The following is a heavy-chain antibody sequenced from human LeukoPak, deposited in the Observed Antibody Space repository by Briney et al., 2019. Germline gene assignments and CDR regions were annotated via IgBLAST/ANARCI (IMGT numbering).Heavy chain of an antibody. V-gene: IGHV1-18*01. D-gene: IGHD6-19*01. J-gene: IGHJ4*02. CDR3: ARAPPVYSSGWYDRGY. CDR1: GYTFTSYG. CDR2: ISAYNGNT. Sequence: ASVKVSCKASGYTFTSYGISWVRQAPGQGLEWMGWISAYNGNTNYAQKLQGRVTMTTDTSTSTAYMELRSLRSDDTAVYYCARAPPVYSSGWYDRGYWGQGTLVTVSS.